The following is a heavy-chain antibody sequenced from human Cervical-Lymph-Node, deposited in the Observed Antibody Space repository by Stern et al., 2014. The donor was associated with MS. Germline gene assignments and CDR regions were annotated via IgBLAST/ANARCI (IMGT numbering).Heavy chain of an antibody. V-gene: IGHV3-21*01. J-gene: IGHJ4*02. CDR2: ISSSSSYI. D-gene: IGHD5-12*01. CDR3: TNSGYDSFRLIDY. CDR1: GFAFGDYS. Sequence: MQLVQSGGGLVQPGGSLRLSCAASGFAFGDYSLHCVRQSPGKGLEWVSFISSSSSYIYYADSVKGRFTISRDNAKNSLFLQMNSLRAEDTAVYYCTNSGYDSFRLIDYWGQGALVTVSS.